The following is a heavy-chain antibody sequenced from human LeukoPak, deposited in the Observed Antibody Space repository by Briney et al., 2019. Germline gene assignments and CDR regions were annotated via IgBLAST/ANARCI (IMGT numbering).Heavy chain of an antibody. CDR1: GGTFSSYA. CDR3: ARVPPKVAAAGLHYYYYGMDV. D-gene: IGHD6-13*01. V-gene: IGHV1-69*04. CDR2: IIPILGIA. J-gene: IGHJ6*02. Sequence: SVKVSCKASGGTFSSYAISWVRQAPGQGLEWMGRIIPILGIANYAQKFQGRVTITADKSTSTAYMELSSLRSEDTAVYYCARVPPKVAAAGLHYYYYGMDVRGQGTTVTVSS.